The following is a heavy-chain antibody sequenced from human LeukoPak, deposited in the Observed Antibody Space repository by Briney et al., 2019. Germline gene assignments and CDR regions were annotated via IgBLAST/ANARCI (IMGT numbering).Heavy chain of an antibody. V-gene: IGHV3-64D*06. CDR1: GFTFSSYA. Sequence: GGSLRLSCSASGFTFSSYAMHWVRQAPGQGLEYVSAISSNGGSTSYADSVKGRFTISRDNSKNTLYLQMSSLRAEDTAVYYCVKAGGSGTYYFDYWGQGTLVTVSS. D-gene: IGHD3-10*01. CDR2: ISSNGGST. J-gene: IGHJ4*02. CDR3: VKAGGSGTYYFDY.